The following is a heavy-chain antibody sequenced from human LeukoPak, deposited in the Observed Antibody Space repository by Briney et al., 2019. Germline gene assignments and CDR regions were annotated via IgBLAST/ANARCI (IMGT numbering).Heavy chain of an antibody. Sequence: GASVKVSCKASGYTFTGYYMHWVRQAPGQELEWMGWINPTSGDTNYLQKFQGRVIMTRDTSISTAYMELSRVRSDDTAVYYCARGDGDGPARRAFDIWGQGTMVTVSS. J-gene: IGHJ3*02. V-gene: IGHV1-2*02. CDR2: INPTSGDT. CDR3: ARGDGDGPARRAFDI. CDR1: GYTFTGYY. D-gene: IGHD7-27*01.